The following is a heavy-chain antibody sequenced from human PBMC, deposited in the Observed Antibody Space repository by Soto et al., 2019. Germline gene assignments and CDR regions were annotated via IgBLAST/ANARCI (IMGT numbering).Heavy chain of an antibody. CDR3: ARWGGYCSGGSCLPNDY. CDR2: IKQDGSEK. D-gene: IGHD2-15*01. CDR1: GFTFSSYW. V-gene: IGHV3-7*01. Sequence: GGSLRLSCAASGFTFSSYWMSWVRQAPGKGLEWVANIKQDGSEKYYVDSVKGRFTISRDNAKNSLYLQMNSLRAEDTAVYYCARWGGYCSGGSCLPNDYWGQGTLVTISS. J-gene: IGHJ4*02.